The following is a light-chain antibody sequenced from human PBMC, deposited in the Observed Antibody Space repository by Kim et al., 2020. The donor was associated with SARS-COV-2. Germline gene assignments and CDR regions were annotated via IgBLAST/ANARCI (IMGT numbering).Light chain of an antibody. CDR2: GAS. CDR3: QQYGASPLT. CDR1: QSVRNNY. Sequence: EIVLTQSPGPLSLSPGERATLSCRASQSVRNNYLAWYQQKPGQAPRLLIYGASSRAAGIPDRFSGSGSETDFTLTISRLEPEDFAVYYCQQYGASPLTSGGGTKLEI. J-gene: IGKJ4*01. V-gene: IGKV3-20*01.